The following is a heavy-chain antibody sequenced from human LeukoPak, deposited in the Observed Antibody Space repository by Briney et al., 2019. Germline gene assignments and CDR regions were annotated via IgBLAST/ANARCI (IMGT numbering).Heavy chain of an antibody. D-gene: IGHD3-22*01. J-gene: IGHJ4*02. CDR3: ARYYYDSSGYYYGDY. V-gene: IGHV3-30*02. CDR2: IRYDGSNK. CDR1: GFTFSRYG. Sequence: GGSLRLSCAASGFTFSRYGMHWVRQAPGKGLEWVAFIRYDGSNKYYADSVKGRFTIYRDNSKNTLYLQMNSLRAEDTAVYYCARYYYDSSGYYYGDYWGQGTLVTVSS.